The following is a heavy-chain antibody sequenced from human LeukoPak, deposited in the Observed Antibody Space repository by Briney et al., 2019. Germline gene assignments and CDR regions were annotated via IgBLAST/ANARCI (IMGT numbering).Heavy chain of an antibody. V-gene: IGHV4-30-4*08. D-gene: IGHD6-13*01. Sequence: SETLSLTCTVSGGSISSGDNYWGWIRQPPGKGLEWIGYSYYRGSTYYNPSLKSRVTISVDTSKNQFSLKLSSVTAADTAVYYCARGDLCSSSWYNWGQGTLVTVSS. CDR1: GGSISSGDNY. J-gene: IGHJ4*02. CDR2: SYYRGST. CDR3: ARGDLCSSSWYN.